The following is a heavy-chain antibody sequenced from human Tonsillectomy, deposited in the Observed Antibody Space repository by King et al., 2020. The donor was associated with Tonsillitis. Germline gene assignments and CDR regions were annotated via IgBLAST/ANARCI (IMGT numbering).Heavy chain of an antibody. V-gene: IGHV5-51*01. CDR3: ARRREVGSGSDY. CDR2: IYPGDSHT. D-gene: IGHD3-10*01. J-gene: IGHJ4*02. CDR1: GYSFTNYW. Sequence: VQLVESGAEVKKPGESLKISCKGSGYSFTNYWIAWVRQMPGKGLEWMGIIYPGDSHTRYSPSFQGQVTISSDKSISTAYLQWNTLKASDTAMYYRARRREVGSGSDYWGQGTLVTVSS.